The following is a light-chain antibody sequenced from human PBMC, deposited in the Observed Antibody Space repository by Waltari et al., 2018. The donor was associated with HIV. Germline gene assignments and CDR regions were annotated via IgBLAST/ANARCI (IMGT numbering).Light chain of an antibody. CDR3: SSFTTIYTHVL. J-gene: IGLJ2*01. V-gene: IGLV2-14*03. CDR2: DVS. CDR1: SNDIGYYNY. Sequence: QSALTQPASVSGSPGQSITISCTGTSNDIGYYNYVSWYQQRPGKAPKLMIYDVSNRPSGVSNRFSGSKSGNTASLTISGLQAEDEADYYCSSFTTIYTHVLFGGGTKLAVL.